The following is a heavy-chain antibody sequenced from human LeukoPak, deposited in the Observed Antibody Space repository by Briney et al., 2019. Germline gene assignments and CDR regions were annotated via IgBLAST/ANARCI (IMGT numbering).Heavy chain of an antibody. V-gene: IGHV3-20*04. CDR1: GFTFDDYG. D-gene: IGHD3-22*01. CDR2: INWNGGST. J-gene: IGHJ3*02. Sequence: GGSLRLSCAASGFTFDDYGMSWVRQAPGKGLEWVSGINWNGGSTGYADSVKGRFTISRDNAKNSLYLQMNSLRAEDTALYYCARDDYYYDSSGHGDAFDIWGQGTMVTVSS. CDR3: ARDDYYYDSSGHGDAFDI.